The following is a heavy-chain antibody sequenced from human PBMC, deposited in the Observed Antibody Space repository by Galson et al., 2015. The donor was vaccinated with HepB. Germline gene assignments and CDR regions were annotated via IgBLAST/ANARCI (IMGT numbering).Heavy chain of an antibody. CDR3: ARDLGDLSHRSRFDP. Sequence: SLRLSCAASGFTFSSYSMNWVRQAPGKGLEWVSSISSSSSYIYYADSVKGRFTISRDNAKNSLYLQMNSLRAEDTAVYYCARDLGDLSHRSRFDPWGQGTLVTVSS. CDR1: GFTFSSYS. D-gene: IGHD3-16*02. V-gene: IGHV3-21*01. J-gene: IGHJ5*02. CDR2: ISSSSSYI.